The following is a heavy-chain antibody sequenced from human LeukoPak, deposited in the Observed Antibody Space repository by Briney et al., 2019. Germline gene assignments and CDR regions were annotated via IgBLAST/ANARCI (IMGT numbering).Heavy chain of an antibody. V-gene: IGHV4-4*07. Sequence: PSETLSLTCTVSGGSIRNFCWSWIRQPAGKGLEWIGRVFMNGHTNSNPSFGTRVIMSADTSRNQFSLNLNTVTAADTAVYYCARDREAVAGNWEVAMDYFDYWGQGIMVTVSS. CDR3: ARDREAVAGNWEVAMDYFDY. J-gene: IGHJ4*02. CDR2: VFMNGHT. D-gene: IGHD6-19*01. CDR1: GGSIRNFC.